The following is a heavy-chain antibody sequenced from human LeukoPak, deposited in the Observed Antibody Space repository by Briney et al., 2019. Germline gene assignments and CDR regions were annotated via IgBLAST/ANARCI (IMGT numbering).Heavy chain of an antibody. Sequence: GESLKISCKGSGYSFTNYWISWVRQMPGKGLEWMGIIYPADSNTRYSPSFQGQVTISADKSISTAYLQWSSLTASGTAMYYCASSYSSGWFFDYWGQGTLVTVSS. CDR2: IYPADSNT. CDR3: ASSYSSGWFFDY. J-gene: IGHJ4*02. CDR1: GYSFTNYW. V-gene: IGHV5-51*01. D-gene: IGHD6-19*01.